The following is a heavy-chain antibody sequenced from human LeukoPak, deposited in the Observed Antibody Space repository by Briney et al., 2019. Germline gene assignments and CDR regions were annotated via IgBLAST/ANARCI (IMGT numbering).Heavy chain of an antibody. V-gene: IGHV3-7*04. CDR3: ARGGHRTYDILRAFDI. D-gene: IGHD3-9*01. J-gene: IGHJ3*02. CDR2: MNQDGSEI. CDR1: GFTFSRYW. Sequence: GGSLRLSCVGSGFTFSRYWLNWVRQAPGKGLEWVANMNQDGSEIYYLDSVKGRFTISRDNSKNTLYLQMNSLRAEDTAVYYCARGGHRTYDILRAFDIWGQGTMVTVSS.